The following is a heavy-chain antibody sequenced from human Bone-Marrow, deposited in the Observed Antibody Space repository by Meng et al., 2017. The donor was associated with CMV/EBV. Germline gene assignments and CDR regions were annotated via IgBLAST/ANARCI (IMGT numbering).Heavy chain of an antibody. J-gene: IGHJ4*02. CDR3: AWGSETYYFDY. Sequence: QVQLVQSGAEVKKPGASVKASCKASGYTFTSYGISWVRQAPGQGLEWVGWISAYNGDTNYAQKLQGRVTMTTDTSTNSAYMELRSLRSDDTAVYYCAWGSETYYFDYWGQGTLVTVSS. D-gene: IGHD3-16*01. V-gene: IGHV1-18*01. CDR2: ISAYNGDT. CDR1: GYTFTSYG.